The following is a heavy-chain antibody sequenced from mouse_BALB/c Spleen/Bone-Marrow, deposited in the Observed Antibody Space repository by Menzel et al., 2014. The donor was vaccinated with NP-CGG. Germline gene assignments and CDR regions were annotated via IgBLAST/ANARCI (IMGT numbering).Heavy chain of an antibody. CDR3: ARHKLGRWYFDV. V-gene: IGHV5-12-1*01. D-gene: IGHD4-1*01. Sequence: EVKVEESGGGLVKPGGSLRLSCAASGFAFSSYDMSWVRQTPEKRLEWVAYISSGGGSTYYPGTVKSRFTISRDNAKNTLYLQMSSLKSEDTAMYYCARHKLGRWYFDVWGAGATVTVSS. CDR2: ISSGGGST. CDR1: GFAFSSYD. J-gene: IGHJ1*01.